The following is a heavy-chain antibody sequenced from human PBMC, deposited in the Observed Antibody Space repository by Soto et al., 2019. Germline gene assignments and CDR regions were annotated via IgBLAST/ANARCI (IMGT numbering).Heavy chain of an antibody. CDR1: GYTFTNYA. J-gene: IGHJ4*02. D-gene: IGHD6-19*01. CDR2: INAGNGNT. Sequence: QVQLVQSGAEVKKPGASVKVSCKASGYTFTNYAMHWVRQAPGQRLEWMGWINAGNGNTKYSQKFQGRVTITRDTSASTDYMELSSLRSEDTAVYYCARGIAVPVDPDYWGQGTLVTVSS. CDR3: ARGIAVPVDPDY. V-gene: IGHV1-3*01.